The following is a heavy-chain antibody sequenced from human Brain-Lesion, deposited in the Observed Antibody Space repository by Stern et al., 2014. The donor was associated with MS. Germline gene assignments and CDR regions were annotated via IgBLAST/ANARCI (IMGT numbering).Heavy chain of an antibody. J-gene: IGHJ4*02. D-gene: IGHD2-2*01. V-gene: IGHV3-11*01. CDR1: GFIFSDYY. CDR3: AISSSRYYFDS. Sequence: VQLVESVGTLVKPGGSLRLSCAASGFIFSDYYMNWIRQAPGQGLEWVSYISTTASTIYYADSVKGRFTISRDNTKNSLFLQMSSLRAEDTAVYYCAISSSRYYFDSWGLGTLVTVSS. CDR2: ISTTASTI.